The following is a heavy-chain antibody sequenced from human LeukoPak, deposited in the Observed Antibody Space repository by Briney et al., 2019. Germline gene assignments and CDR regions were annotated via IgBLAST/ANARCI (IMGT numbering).Heavy chain of an antibody. D-gene: IGHD3-9*01. CDR1: GFTFSSYA. J-gene: IGHJ4*02. CDR2: ISGSGGST. V-gene: IGHV3-23*01. Sequence: GGSLRLSCAASGFTFSSYAMSWVRQAPGKGLEWVSGISGSGGSTYSADSVKVRFTISRDNSKNTLYLQMNSLRAEDTALYYCARRYDILTGYYVYYFDSWGQGTLVTVSS. CDR3: ARRYDILTGYYVYYFDS.